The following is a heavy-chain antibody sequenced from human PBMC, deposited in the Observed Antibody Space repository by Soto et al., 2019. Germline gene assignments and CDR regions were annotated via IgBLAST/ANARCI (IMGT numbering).Heavy chain of an antibody. D-gene: IGHD3-16*01. CDR2: TSYAGSNN. CDR3: ARWGTTGGLDV. V-gene: IGHV3-33*05. Sequence: QVQLVESGGGVVQPGTSLRLSCGGSGFTFRSYVIHWVRQAPGQGLEWVALTSYAGSNNFYGDSVKGRFTISRHNSRKTVELQMDSLRFEDTALYYCARWGTTGGLDVWGQGTLVSVSS. J-gene: IGHJ4*02. CDR1: GFTFRSYV.